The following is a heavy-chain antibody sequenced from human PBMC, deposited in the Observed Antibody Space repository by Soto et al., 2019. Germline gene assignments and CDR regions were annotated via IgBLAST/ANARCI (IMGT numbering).Heavy chain of an antibody. J-gene: IGHJ4*02. Sequence: GGSLRLSCAASGFTFSSYAMSWVRHAPGKGLEWVSAISGSGGSTYYADSVKGRFTISRDNSKNTLYLQMNSLRAEDTAVYYCAKVGGGYGDYPFDYWGQGTLVTVSS. D-gene: IGHD4-17*01. V-gene: IGHV3-23*01. CDR2: ISGSGGST. CDR3: AKVGGGYGDYPFDY. CDR1: GFTFSSYA.